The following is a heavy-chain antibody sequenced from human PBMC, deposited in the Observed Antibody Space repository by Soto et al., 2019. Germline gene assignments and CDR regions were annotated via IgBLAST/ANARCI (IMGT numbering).Heavy chain of an antibody. Sequence: GGSLRLSCAASGFTFSTYNMNWVRQAPWKGLEWVSSISSGSSYIYYADSVRGRFTVSRDNAKNSLYLQMNSLRAEDTAVYYWASARSSVETLDYWGQGTVVTVAS. CDR3: ASARSSVETLDY. J-gene: IGHJ4*02. CDR1: GFTFSTYN. CDR2: ISSGSSYI. V-gene: IGHV3-21*01. D-gene: IGHD2-2*01.